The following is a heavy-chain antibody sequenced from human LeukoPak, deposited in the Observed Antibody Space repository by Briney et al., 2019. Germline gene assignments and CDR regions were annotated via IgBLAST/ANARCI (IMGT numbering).Heavy chain of an antibody. D-gene: IGHD4-23*01. J-gene: IGHJ4*02. CDR2: INWNGGST. V-gene: IGHV3-20*04. Sequence: GGSLRLSCTASGFTFGDYVMSWVRQAPGKGLEWVSGINWNGGSTGYADSVKGRFTISRDNAKNSPYLQMNSLRAEDTALYYCARDGSYGGNSWDYWGQGTLVTVSS. CDR1: GFTFGDYV. CDR3: ARDGSYGGNSWDY.